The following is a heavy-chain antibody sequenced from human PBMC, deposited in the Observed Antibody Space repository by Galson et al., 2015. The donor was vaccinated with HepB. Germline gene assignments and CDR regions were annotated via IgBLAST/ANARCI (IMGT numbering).Heavy chain of an antibody. CDR3: AKDLSIRPCWFDP. V-gene: IGHV3-23*01. D-gene: IGHD6-6*01. CDR1: GFTLSNSA. J-gene: IGHJ5*02. Sequence: SLRLSCAASGFTLSNSAMSWVHQAPGKGLEWVSGISGGGDTTYYADSVKGRFIVSRDNSKNTLYLQMNTLTAEDTAVYFCAKDLSIRPCWFDPWGQGTLVTVSS. CDR2: ISGGGDTT.